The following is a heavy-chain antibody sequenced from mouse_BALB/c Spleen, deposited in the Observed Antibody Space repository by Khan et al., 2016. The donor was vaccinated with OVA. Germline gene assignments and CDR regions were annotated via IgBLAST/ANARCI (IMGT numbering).Heavy chain of an antibody. V-gene: IGHV4-1*02. CDR3: ARPGDGDYWYFDV. Sequence: EVKLLESGGGLVQPGGSLKLSCAASGFDFSRYWMSWVRQAPGKGLEWIGEINPDSSTINYTPSLKDKFIISRDNAKNTLYLQMSKVRSEDTALYNCARPGDGDYWYFDVWGAGTTVTVSS. D-gene: IGHD2-13*01. CDR1: GFDFSRYW. CDR2: INPDSSTI. J-gene: IGHJ1*01.